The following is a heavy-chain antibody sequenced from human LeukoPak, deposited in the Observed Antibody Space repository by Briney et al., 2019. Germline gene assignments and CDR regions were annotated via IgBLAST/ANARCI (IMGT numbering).Heavy chain of an antibody. CDR2: INAGNGNT. D-gene: IGHD4-11*01. V-gene: IGHV1-3*01. CDR3: ARTAVIGADFDY. CDR1: GYTFTNYA. Sequence: ASVKVSCKASGYTFTNYAMHWVRQAPGQRLEWMGWINAGNGNTKYSQKFQGRVTITRDTSASTAYMELSSLRSEDTAVYYCARTAVIGADFDYWGQGTLVTVSS. J-gene: IGHJ4*02.